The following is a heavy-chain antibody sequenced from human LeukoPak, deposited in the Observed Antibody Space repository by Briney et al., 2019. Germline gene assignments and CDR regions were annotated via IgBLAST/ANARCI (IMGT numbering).Heavy chain of an antibody. V-gene: IGHV3-30*18. CDR2: ISYAGSYN. CDR1: GFIFSNYG. CDR3: AKDLRCTDGSCKYFES. Sequence: GGSLRLSCAASGFIFSNYGMHWVRQAPGKGLEWVAFISYAGSYNYYADSVKGRFTISRDNSKSTLYLHMDSLRAEDTALYYCAKDLRCTDGSCKYFESWGQGTLVTVSS. D-gene: IGHD2-15*01. J-gene: IGHJ4*02.